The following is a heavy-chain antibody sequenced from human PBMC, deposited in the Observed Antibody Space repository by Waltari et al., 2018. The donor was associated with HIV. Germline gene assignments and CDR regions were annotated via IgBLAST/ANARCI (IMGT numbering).Heavy chain of an antibody. CDR3: AKAVGDTSGRYWGGDV. Sequence: EVQLVESGGGLVQPGGSLRLSCAGSGFTFRTYQMTWVRQAPGKGLEWISYISAGGTKYYADSVKGRFSISRDNAKNSLYLQMNSLRAEDTAVYYCAKAVGDTSGRYWGGDVWGQGTTVTVSS. J-gene: IGHJ6*02. CDR1: GFTFRTYQ. D-gene: IGHD6-19*01. V-gene: IGHV3-48*03. CDR2: ISAGGTK.